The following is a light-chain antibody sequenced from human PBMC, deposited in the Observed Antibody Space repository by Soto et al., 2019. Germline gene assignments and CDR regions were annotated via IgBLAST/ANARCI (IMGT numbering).Light chain of an antibody. CDR3: GTGDSSGGRLSTVV. CDR1: SSNIGNNY. J-gene: IGLJ2*01. CDR2: DNN. V-gene: IGLV1-51*01. Sequence: QTVVTQPPSVSAAPGQKVTISCSGSSSNIGNNYVSWYQQLPGTAPKLLIYDNNRRPSGIPDRFSGSKSGTSATLGITGLQTGDEGDYYCGTGDSSGGRLSTVVFGGGTKVTVL.